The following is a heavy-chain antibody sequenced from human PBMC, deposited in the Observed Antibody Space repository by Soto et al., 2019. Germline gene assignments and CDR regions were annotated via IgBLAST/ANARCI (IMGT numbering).Heavy chain of an antibody. Sequence: QVQLVQSGAEVKKPGASVKVSCKASGYTLNTYGITWVRQAPGQGLEWMGWISANNDHTNYPQKLQGRVTMTTDTSTRTAYMEMRSLTSDATAVSYCARGTYFDYWGQGTLVTVSS. CDR2: ISANNDHT. CDR3: ARGTYFDY. V-gene: IGHV1-18*01. CDR1: GYTLNTYG. J-gene: IGHJ4*02.